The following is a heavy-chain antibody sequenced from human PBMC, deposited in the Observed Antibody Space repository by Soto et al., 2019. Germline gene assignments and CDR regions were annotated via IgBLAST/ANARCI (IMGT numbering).Heavy chain of an antibody. V-gene: IGHV3-33*01. CDR2: IWYDGSNK. CDR3: AREYYYDSSGSNYYYYYGMDV. Sequence: GGSLRLSCAASGFTFSSYGMHWVRQAPGKGLEWVAVIWYDGSNKYYADSVKGRFTISRDNSKNTLYLQMNSLRAEDTAVYYCAREYYYDSSGSNYYYYYGMDVWGQGTTVTVSS. D-gene: IGHD3-22*01. CDR1: GFTFSSYG. J-gene: IGHJ6*02.